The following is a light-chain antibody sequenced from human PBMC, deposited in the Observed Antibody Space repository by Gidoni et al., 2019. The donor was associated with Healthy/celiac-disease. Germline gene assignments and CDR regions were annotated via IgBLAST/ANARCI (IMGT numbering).Light chain of an antibody. J-gene: IGKJ2*01. V-gene: IGKV3-11*01. CDR1: QSVSSY. CDR3: QQRSNWPPYT. Sequence: EIVLTQSPATLSLSPGERATLSCRASQSVSSYLAWYQQKPGQAPRLLIYDASNRVTGIPARFSGSGSGTDFTLTISSLEPEDFAVYYCQQRSNWPPYTFGQXTKLEIK. CDR2: DAS.